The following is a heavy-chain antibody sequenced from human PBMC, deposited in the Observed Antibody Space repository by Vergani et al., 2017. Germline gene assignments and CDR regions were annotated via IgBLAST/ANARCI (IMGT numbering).Heavy chain of an antibody. CDR3: ARDRYCSSTSCYTANYYYYYGMDV. D-gene: IGHD2-2*02. CDR1: GYTFTSYG. V-gene: IGHV1-18*04. CDR2: ISAYNGNT. Sequence: QVQLVQSGAEVKKPGASVKVSCKASGYTFTSYGISWVRQAPGQGLEWMGWISAYNGNTNYAQKLQGRVTMTTDTSTSTAYMELRSLRSDDTAVYYCARDRYCSSTSCYTANYYYYYGMDVWGQGTTVTVSS. J-gene: IGHJ6*02.